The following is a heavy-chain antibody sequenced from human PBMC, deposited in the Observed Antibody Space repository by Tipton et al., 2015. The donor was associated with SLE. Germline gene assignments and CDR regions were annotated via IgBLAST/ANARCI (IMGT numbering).Heavy chain of an antibody. Sequence: SLRLSCVASGFTFSSYWMHWVRQAPRKGLEWVSGISWNSDTLGYADSVKGRFTISRDNAKNSLYLQMNSLGAEDTALYYCAKDVEGRIAAAGALFESWGQGTLVTVSS. V-gene: IGHV3-9*01. CDR3: AKDVEGRIAAAGALFES. D-gene: IGHD6-13*01. CDR1: GFTFSSYW. CDR2: ISWNSDTL. J-gene: IGHJ4*02.